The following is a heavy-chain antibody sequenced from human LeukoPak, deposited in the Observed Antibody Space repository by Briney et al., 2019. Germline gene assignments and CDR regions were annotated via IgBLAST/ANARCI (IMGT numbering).Heavy chain of an antibody. CDR3: ARSFLSIAAAATDY. D-gene: IGHD6-13*01. V-gene: IGHV3-21*01. J-gene: IGHJ4*02. Sequence: GGSLRLSCAASGFTFSSYSMNWVRQAPGKGLAWVSSISSSSSYIYYADSVKGRFTISRDNAKNSLYLQMNSLRAEDTAVYYCARSFLSIAAAATDYWGQGTLVTVSS. CDR1: GFTFSSYS. CDR2: ISSSSSYI.